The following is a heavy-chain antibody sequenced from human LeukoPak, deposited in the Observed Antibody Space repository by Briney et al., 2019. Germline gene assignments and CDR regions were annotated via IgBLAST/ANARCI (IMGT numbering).Heavy chain of an antibody. V-gene: IGHV4-34*01. CDR3: ARQTSGYHYFDY. D-gene: IGHD5-12*01. CDR2: INHSGST. CDR1: GGSFSGYY. Sequence: SETLSLTCAVYGGSFSGYYWSWIRQPPGKGLEWIGEINHSGSTNYNPSLKSRVTISVDTSKNKFSLKLSSVTAADTAVYYCARQTSGYHYFDYWGQGTLVTVSS. J-gene: IGHJ4*02.